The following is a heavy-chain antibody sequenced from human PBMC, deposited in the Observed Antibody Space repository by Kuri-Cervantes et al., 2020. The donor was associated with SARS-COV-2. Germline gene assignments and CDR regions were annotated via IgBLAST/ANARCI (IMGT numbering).Heavy chain of an antibody. CDR2: IYYSGST. CDR1: GGSISSGNYY. V-gene: IGHV4-31*02. D-gene: IGHD5-12*01. Sequence: SCTVSGGSISSGNYYWSWIRQHPGKGLGWIGYIYYSGSTYYNPSLKSRVTMSLDTSKNQFSLKLTSVSAADTAVYYCAREWKGRYSGTFTDYWGPGTLVTVSS. CDR3: AREWKGRYSGTFTDY. J-gene: IGHJ4*02.